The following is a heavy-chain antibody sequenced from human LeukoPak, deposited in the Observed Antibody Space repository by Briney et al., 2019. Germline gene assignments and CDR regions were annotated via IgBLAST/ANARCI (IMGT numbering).Heavy chain of an antibody. V-gene: IGHV1-69*04. CDR1: GGTFSSYA. CDR2: IIPILGIA. J-gene: IGHJ4*02. D-gene: IGHD2-15*01. Sequence: SVKVSCKASGGTFSSYAISWVRQAPGQGLEWMGRIIPILGIANYAQKFQGRVTITADKSTSTAYMELSSLRSEDTAVYYCARDHPVVVAANWGQGTLVAVSS. CDR3: ARDHPVVVAAN.